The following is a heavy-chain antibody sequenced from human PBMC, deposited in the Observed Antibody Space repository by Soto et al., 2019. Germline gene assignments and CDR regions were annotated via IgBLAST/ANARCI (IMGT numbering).Heavy chain of an antibody. CDR3: ARAYTYDFDY. CDR2: VFWNDDK. CDR1: GFSFGVSGVG. J-gene: IGHJ4*02. D-gene: IGHD2-21*01. Sequence: QITLKESGPTLVKPTQTLTLTCTFSGFSFGVSGVGVGWIRQPPGRALEWLGLVFWNDDKRYSPSLESRLTLTKDTSNNPVVLTVTNLDPGDTGTYYCARAYTYDFDYWGQGTLVTVSS. V-gene: IGHV2-5*01.